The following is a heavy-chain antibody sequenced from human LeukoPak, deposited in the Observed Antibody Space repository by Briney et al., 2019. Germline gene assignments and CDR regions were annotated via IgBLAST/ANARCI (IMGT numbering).Heavy chain of an antibody. CDR2: ISAYNGNT. CDR1: GYTLTSYG. V-gene: IGHV1-18*01. Sequence: ASVKVSCKASGYTLTSYGISWVRQAPGQGLEWMGWISAYNGNTNYAQKLQGRVTMTTDTSTSTAYMELRSLRSDDTAVYYCARDQLEMATIHFDYWGQGTLVTVSS. CDR3: ARDQLEMATIHFDY. D-gene: IGHD5-24*01. J-gene: IGHJ4*02.